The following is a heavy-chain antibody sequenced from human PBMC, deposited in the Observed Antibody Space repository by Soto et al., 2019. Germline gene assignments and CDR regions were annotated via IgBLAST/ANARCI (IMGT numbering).Heavy chain of an antibody. V-gene: IGHV4-59*01. CDR2: IYYSGST. Sequence: PSETLSLTCTVSGGSISSYYWSWIRQPPGKGLEWIGYIYYSGSTNYNPSLKSRVTISVDTTTNKISLKLSSVTAADTAVYYCARDRSGYYDSSGYYDVGYYGMDVWGQGTTVTVSS. CDR1: GGSISSYY. CDR3: ARDRSGYYDSSGYYDVGYYGMDV. D-gene: IGHD3-22*01. J-gene: IGHJ6*02.